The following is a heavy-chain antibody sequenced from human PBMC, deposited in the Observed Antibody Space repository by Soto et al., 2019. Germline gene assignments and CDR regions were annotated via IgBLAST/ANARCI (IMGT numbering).Heavy chain of an antibody. J-gene: IGHJ4*02. Sequence: QVQLRQSGAEVKKPGASVKVSCKASGYTFTTYGFSWVRQAPGQGLEWMGWISAYDGNTNYAQKFQGRVTMTTDTSTTTAYMELRSLRSDDTAVYYCARDVDILTTPPGDYWGQGTLVTVSS. V-gene: IGHV1-18*04. CDR2: ISAYDGNT. CDR3: ARDVDILTTPPGDY. D-gene: IGHD5-12*01. CDR1: GYTFTTYG.